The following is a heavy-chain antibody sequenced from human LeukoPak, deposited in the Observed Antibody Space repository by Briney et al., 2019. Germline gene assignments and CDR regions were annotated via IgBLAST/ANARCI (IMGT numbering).Heavy chain of an antibody. CDR3: ARGSYGGTTDY. CDR2: IYPGDSDSET. J-gene: IGHJ4*02. D-gene: IGHD4-23*01. CDR1: GYKFTSYW. Sequence: GEPLKISCKGSGYKFTSYWTAWVRQMPGKGLEWMGIIYPGDSDSETRYSPSFQGQVTISADKSISTAYLQWSSLKASDTAIYYCARGSYGGTTDYRGQGTLVTVSS. V-gene: IGHV5-51*01.